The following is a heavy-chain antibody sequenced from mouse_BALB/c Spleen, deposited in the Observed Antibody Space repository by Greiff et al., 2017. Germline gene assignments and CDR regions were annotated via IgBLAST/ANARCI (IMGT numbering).Heavy chain of an antibody. CDR1: GYTFTSYW. D-gene: IGHD2-1*01. CDR3: ARSNYGNLYAMDY. V-gene: IGHV1-7*01. J-gene: IGHJ4*01. Sequence: VQLQQSGAELAKPGASVKMSCKASGYTFTSYWMHWVKQRPGQGLEWIGYINPSTGYTEYNQKFKDKATLTADKSSSTAYMQLSSLTSEDSAVYYCARSNYGNLYAMDYWGQGTSVTVSS. CDR2: INPSTGYT.